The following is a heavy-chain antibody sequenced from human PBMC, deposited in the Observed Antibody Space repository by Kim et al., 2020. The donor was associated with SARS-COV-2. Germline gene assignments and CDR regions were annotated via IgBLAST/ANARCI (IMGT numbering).Heavy chain of an antibody. J-gene: IGHJ1*01. CDR3: ARYATVTTRYFKH. D-gene: IGHD4-17*01. Sequence: YAQKLQGRVTMNPDTSTSTAYMELSSLRSGDTAVYYCARYATVTTRYFKHWGQGTLVTVSS. V-gene: IGHV1-18*01.